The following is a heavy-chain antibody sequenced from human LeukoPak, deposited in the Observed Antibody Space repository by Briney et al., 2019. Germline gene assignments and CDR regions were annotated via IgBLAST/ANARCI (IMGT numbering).Heavy chain of an antibody. Sequence: ASVKVSCKASGYTFTSYDINWVRQATGQGLEWVGWMNPNSGNTGYAQKFQGRVTITRNTSISTAYMELSSLRSEDTAVYYCARLKDYGDYFRFDYWGQGTLVTVSS. J-gene: IGHJ4*02. CDR2: MNPNSGNT. CDR3: ARLKDYGDYFRFDY. D-gene: IGHD4-17*01. V-gene: IGHV1-8*03. CDR1: GYTFTSYD.